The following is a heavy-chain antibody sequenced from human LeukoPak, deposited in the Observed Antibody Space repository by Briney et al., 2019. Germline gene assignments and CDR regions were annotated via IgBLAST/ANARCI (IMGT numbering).Heavy chain of an antibody. D-gene: IGHD2-15*01. CDR3: ARAQRPHCSGGSCYSFILQH. Sequence: GGSLRLSCAASGFTFSSYAMHWVRQAPGKGLEWVAVISYDGSNKYYADSVKGRFTISRDNSKNTLYLQMNSLRAEDTAAYYCARAQRPHCSGGSCYSFILQHWGQGTLVTVSS. CDR2: ISYDGSNK. CDR1: GFTFSSYA. V-gene: IGHV3-30-3*01. J-gene: IGHJ1*01.